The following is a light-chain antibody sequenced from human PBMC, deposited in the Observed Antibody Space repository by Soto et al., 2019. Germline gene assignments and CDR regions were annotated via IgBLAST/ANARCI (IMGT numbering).Light chain of an antibody. V-gene: IGKV4-1*01. Sequence: DIVMTQSPDSLAVSLGERATINCKSSQSVLYSSNNNNYLAWYQQKPGQPPKLLIYWASIRESGVPDRFSGSGSGTDFTLTISSLQAADVAVYYCQQYYNTPLTFGGGTKVDIK. J-gene: IGKJ4*01. CDR1: QSVLYSSNNNNY. CDR2: WAS. CDR3: QQYYNTPLT.